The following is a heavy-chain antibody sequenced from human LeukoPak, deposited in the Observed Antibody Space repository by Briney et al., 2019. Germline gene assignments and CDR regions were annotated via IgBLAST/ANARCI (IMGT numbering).Heavy chain of an antibody. J-gene: IGHJ4*02. CDR2: IYSGGST. D-gene: IGHD4-23*01. CDR3: AKEVLDYGGNSDY. Sequence: GGSLRLSCAASGFTVSSNHMSWVRQAPGKGLEWVSVIYSGGSTYYADSVKGRFTISRDNSKNTLYLQMNSLRVEDTAVYYCAKEVLDYGGNSDYWGQGTLVTVSS. V-gene: IGHV3-53*01. CDR1: GFTVSSNH.